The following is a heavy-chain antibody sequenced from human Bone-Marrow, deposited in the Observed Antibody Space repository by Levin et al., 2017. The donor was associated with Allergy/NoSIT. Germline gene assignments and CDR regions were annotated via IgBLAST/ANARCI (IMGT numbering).Heavy chain of an antibody. Sequence: SQTLSLTCAISGDSVSSNSAAWNWIRQSPSRGLEWLGRTYYRSKWYNDYAVSVKSRITINPDTSKNQFSLQLNSVTPEDTAVYYCAREALRGWYPTNWFDPWGQGTLVTVSS. V-gene: IGHV6-1*01. CDR1: GDSVSSNSAA. J-gene: IGHJ5*02. D-gene: IGHD6-19*01. CDR3: AREALRGWYPTNWFDP. CDR2: TYYRSKWYN.